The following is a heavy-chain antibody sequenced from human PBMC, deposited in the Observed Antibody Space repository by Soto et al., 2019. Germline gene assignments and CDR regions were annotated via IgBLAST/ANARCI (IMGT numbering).Heavy chain of an antibody. Sequence: GESLKISCKGSGYSFTSYWIGWVRQMPGKGLEWMGIIYPADSDTRYSPSFQGQVTISADKSISTAYLQWSSLKASDTAMYYCARDDVSSSRHDYYYYGMDVWGQGTTVTVSS. CDR2: IYPADSDT. D-gene: IGHD6-13*01. J-gene: IGHJ6*02. V-gene: IGHV5-51*01. CDR3: ARDDVSSSRHDYYYYGMDV. CDR1: GYSFTSYW.